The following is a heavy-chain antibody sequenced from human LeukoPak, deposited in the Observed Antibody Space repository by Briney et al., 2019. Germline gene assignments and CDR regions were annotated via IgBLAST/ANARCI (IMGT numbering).Heavy chain of an antibody. J-gene: IGHJ3*02. D-gene: IGHD4-17*01. Sequence: GGSLRLSCAASGFTLKIYPMHWVRQAPGKGLEWLSVISHDGGDKTNADSVKGRFIISRDNSKNTYPQLNSLRPEDTAMYYCAREGVQTTVDAFDIWGLGTMVIVSS. CDR1: GFTLKIYP. V-gene: IGHV3-30*04. CDR2: ISHDGGDK. CDR3: AREGVQTTVDAFDI.